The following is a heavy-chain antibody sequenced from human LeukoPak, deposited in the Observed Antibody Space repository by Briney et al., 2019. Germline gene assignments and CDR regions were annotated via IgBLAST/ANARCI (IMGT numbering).Heavy chain of an antibody. CDR2: ISWDGGST. D-gene: IGHD4-17*01. Sequence: GGSLRLSCAASGFTFDDYTMHWVRQAPGKGLEWVSLISWDGGSTYYADSVKGRFTISRDNSKNTLYLQMSSLRAEDTAVYYCAKLLHDYGDSPHYYGMDVWGQGTTVTVSS. V-gene: IGHV3-43*01. J-gene: IGHJ6*02. CDR1: GFTFDDYT. CDR3: AKLLHDYGDSPHYYGMDV.